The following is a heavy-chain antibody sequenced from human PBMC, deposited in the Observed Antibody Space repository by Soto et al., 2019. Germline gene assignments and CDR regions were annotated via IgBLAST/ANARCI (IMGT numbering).Heavy chain of an antibody. J-gene: IGHJ6*02. Sequence: HPGGSLRLSCAASGFTFSSYAMSWVRQAPGKGLEWVSAISGSGGSTYYADSVKGRFTISRDNSKNTLYLQMNSLRAEDTAVYYCAKCVAAMVRYYGMDVWGQGTTVTVSS. CDR1: GFTFSSYA. CDR3: AKCVAAMVRYYGMDV. CDR2: ISGSGGST. D-gene: IGHD5-18*01. V-gene: IGHV3-23*01.